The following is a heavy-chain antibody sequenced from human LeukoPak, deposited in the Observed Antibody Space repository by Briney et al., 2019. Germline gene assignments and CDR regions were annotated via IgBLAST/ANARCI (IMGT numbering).Heavy chain of an antibody. CDR2: IYYSGST. J-gene: IGHJ4*02. CDR3: ARDLQLAYFDY. CDR1: GGSMSTYY. Sequence: SETLSLTCTVSGGSMSTYYWSWIRQPPGKGLEWIGYIYYSGSTNYNPSLKSRVTISVDTSKNQFSLKLSSVTAADTAVYYCARDLQLAYFDYWGQGTLVTVSS. D-gene: IGHD5-12*01. V-gene: IGHV4-59*01.